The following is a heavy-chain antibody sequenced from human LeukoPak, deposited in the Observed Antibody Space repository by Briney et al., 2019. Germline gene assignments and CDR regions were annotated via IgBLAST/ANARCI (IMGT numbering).Heavy chain of an antibody. V-gene: IGHV1-3*01. CDR2: INAGNGNT. J-gene: IGHJ3*01. Sequence: ASVKVSCKASGFTFTSYGISWVRQAPGQRLEWMGWINAGNGNTKYSQKFQGRVTINRDTSASTVYMELSSLRFEDTAVYYCARSQYSSSWWSGFDVWGQGTLVTVSS. CDR1: GFTFTSYG. D-gene: IGHD6-13*01. CDR3: ARSQYSSSWWSGFDV.